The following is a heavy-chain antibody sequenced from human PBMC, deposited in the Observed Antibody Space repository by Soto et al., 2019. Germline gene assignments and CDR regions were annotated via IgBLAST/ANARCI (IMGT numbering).Heavy chain of an antibody. CDR1: GYTFTGYY. CDR2: INPNSGGT. J-gene: IGHJ6*03. V-gene: IGHV1-2*04. D-gene: IGHD5-12*01. CDR3: ARAPFEYSGYDYYYYYYMDV. Sequence: GESLKISCKASGYTFTGYYMHWVRQAPGQGLEWMGWINPNSGGTNYAQKFQGWVTMTRDTSISTAYMELSRLRSDDTAVYYCARAPFEYSGYDYYYYYYMDVWGKGTTVTVSS.